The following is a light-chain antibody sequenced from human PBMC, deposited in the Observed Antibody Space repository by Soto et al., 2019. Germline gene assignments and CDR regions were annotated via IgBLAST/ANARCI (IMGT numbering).Light chain of an antibody. CDR3: QQYGSSGT. Sequence: TQAPATVSVSPGESATLSCRASQSVSNNLTWYQQKPGQAPRLLIYGASNRATGIPDRFSGSGSGTDFTLTISRLEPEDFAVYYCQQYGSSGTFGQGTKVDIK. CDR2: GAS. CDR1: QSVSNN. V-gene: IGKV3-20*01. J-gene: IGKJ1*01.